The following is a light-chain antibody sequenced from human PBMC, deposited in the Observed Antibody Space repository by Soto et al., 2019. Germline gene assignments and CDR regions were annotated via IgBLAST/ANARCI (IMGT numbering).Light chain of an antibody. CDR1: QSISSW. CDR3: QQSYSTPWT. CDR2: KSS. J-gene: IGKJ1*01. Sequence: DIQMTQSPSTLSASVGDRVTITCRASQSISSWLAWYQQKPGKAPKLLIYKSSTLESGVPSRFSGSGSGTDFTLTISSLQPEDFATYYCQQSYSTPWTFGQGTKVDI. V-gene: IGKV1-5*03.